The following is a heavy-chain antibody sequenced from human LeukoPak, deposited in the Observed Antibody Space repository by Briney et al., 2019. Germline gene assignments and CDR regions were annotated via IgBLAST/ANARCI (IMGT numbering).Heavy chain of an antibody. V-gene: IGHV3-20*04. Sequence: GGSLRLSCAASGFTFSSYSMNWVRQAPGKGLEWVSGINWNGGSTGYEDSVKGRFTISRDNAKNSLYLQMNSLRAEDTALYYCARDSGYSSSWYDAFDIWGQGIMVTVSS. J-gene: IGHJ3*02. CDR1: GFTFSSYS. CDR2: INWNGGST. CDR3: ARDSGYSSSWYDAFDI. D-gene: IGHD6-13*01.